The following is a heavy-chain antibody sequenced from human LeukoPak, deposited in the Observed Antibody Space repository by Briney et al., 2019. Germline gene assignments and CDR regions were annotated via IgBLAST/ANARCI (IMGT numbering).Heavy chain of an antibody. V-gene: IGHV1-2*06. CDR2: INPNSGGT. CDR3: AKAYYDFWSGYYNY. J-gene: IGHJ4*02. Sequence: ASVKVSCKASGYTFTGYYMHWVRQAPGQGLEWMGRINPNSGGTNYAQKFQGRVTMTRDTSISTAYMELSRLRSDDTAVYYCAKAYYDFWSGYYNYWGQGTLVTVSS. D-gene: IGHD3-3*01. CDR1: GYTFTGYY.